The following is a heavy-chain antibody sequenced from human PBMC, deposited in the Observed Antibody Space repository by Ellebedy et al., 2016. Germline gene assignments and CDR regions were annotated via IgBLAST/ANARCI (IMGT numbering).Heavy chain of an antibody. D-gene: IGHD3-22*01. V-gene: IGHV3-48*04. CDR1: GFTFSSYS. CDR3: AREYYDSSGYYYY. CDR2: ISSSSSTI. J-gene: IGHJ4*02. Sequence: GGSLRLSCAASGFTFSSYSMNWVRQAPGKGLEWVSYISSSSSTIYYADSVKGRFTIPRDNAKNSLYLQMNSLRAEDTAVYYCAREYYDSSGYYYYWGQGTLVTVSS.